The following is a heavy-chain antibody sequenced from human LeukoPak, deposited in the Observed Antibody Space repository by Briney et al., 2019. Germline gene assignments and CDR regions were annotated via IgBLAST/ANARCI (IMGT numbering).Heavy chain of an antibody. D-gene: IGHD6-19*01. V-gene: IGHV5-51*01. CDR3: ARRSAVAGQGFDY. CDR2: IYPGDFDT. Sequence: GESLKISCKGFGYSFTSYWIGWVRQMPGQGLEWMGIIYPGDFDTRYSPSFEGQVTISADKSITTAHLQWSSLKASDTAMYYCARRSAVAGQGFDYWGQGTLVTVSS. J-gene: IGHJ4*02. CDR1: GYSFTSYW.